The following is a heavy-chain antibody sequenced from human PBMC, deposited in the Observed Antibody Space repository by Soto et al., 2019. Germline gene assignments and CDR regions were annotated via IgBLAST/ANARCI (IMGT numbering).Heavy chain of an antibody. CDR3: GRVQITLFGVVIYSYYYYGMDV. V-gene: IGHV4-34*01. J-gene: IGHJ6*02. CDR2: INHSGST. D-gene: IGHD3-3*01. Sequence: SETLSLTCAVYGGSFSGYYWSWIRQPPGKGLEWIGEINHSGSTNYNPSLKSRVTISVDTSKNQFSLKLSSGTAADTAVYYCGRVQITLFGVVIYSYYYYGMDVWGQGTTVTVSS. CDR1: GGSFSGYY.